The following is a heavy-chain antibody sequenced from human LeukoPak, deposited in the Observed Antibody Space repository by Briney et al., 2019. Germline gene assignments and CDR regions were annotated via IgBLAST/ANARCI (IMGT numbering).Heavy chain of an antibody. J-gene: IGHJ3*02. CDR1: GGSISSSSYY. V-gene: IGHV4-39*07. CDR3: ARDLPVVPAAIGAFDI. CDR2: IYYSGST. D-gene: IGHD2-2*02. Sequence: SETLSLTCSVSGGSISSSSYYWGWIRQPPGKGLEWIGSIYYSGSTYYNPSLKSRVTISVDTSKNQFSLKLSSVTAADTAVYYCARDLPVVPAAIGAFDIWGQGTMVTVSS.